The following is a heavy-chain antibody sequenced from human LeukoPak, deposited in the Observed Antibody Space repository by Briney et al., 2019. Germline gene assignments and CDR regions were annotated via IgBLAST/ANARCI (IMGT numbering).Heavy chain of an antibody. J-gene: IGHJ3*02. CDR1: GYSITSGYY. V-gene: IGHV4-38-2*02. CDR3: ARRESSSWYQSDAFDI. CDR2: INYSGST. D-gene: IGHD6-13*01. Sequence: PSETLSLTCSVSGYSITSGYYWGWIRQPPGKGLEWIGRINYSGSTYYNPSLKSRVTISVDTSKNQFSLKLSSVTAADTAVYYCARRESSSWYQSDAFDIWGQGTMVTVSS.